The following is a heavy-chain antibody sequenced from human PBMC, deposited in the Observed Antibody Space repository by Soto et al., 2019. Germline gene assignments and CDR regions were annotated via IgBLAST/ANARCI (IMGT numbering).Heavy chain of an antibody. CDR2: IIPIFGTA. CDR3: AKVRYSSPMGYYYGMDV. J-gene: IGHJ6*02. V-gene: IGHV1-69*01. CDR1: RVAFSKFI. Sequence: QAQLEQSGGEVKKPGSSVKVSCKASRVAFSKFIVTWVRQAPGLGLEWVGGIIPIFGTANYAQKFQGRVTITAEESTRQSYMEVSNLRSEDTAVYYCAKVRYSSPMGYYYGMDVWGQGTTVTVSS. D-gene: IGHD6-19*01.